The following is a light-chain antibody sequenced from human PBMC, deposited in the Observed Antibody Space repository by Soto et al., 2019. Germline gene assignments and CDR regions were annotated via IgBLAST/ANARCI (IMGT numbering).Light chain of an antibody. J-gene: IGLJ2*01. CDR2: EVS. Sequence: QSVLTQPASVSGSPGQSITISCTGTSSDVGGYNYVSWYQQHPGKAPKLMIYEVSKRPSGVSNRFSGSKSGNTASLTISGLQAEDEADYYCSSHAGRGTVVFGGGTKVTVL. CDR3: SSHAGRGTVV. CDR1: SSDVGGYNY. V-gene: IGLV2-14*01.